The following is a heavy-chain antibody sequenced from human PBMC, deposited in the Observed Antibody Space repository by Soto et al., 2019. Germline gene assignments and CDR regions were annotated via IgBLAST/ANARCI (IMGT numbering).Heavy chain of an antibody. CDR1: GYTFTSYG. Sequence: VGAVKVSCKASGYTFTSYGISWVRQAPGQGLEWRGCINPNSGGTNYAQKFQGRVTMTRDTSISTAYMELSRLRSEETAVYYCAARGSYRITEPFEYWGQGTLVTVSS. V-gene: IGHV1-2*02. D-gene: IGHD1-26*01. J-gene: IGHJ4*02. CDR3: AARGSYRITEPFEY. CDR2: INPNSGGT.